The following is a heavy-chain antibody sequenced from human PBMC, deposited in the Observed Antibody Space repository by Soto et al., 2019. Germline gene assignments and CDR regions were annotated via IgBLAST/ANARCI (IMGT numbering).Heavy chain of an antibody. CDR3: ARDDRGVVPAAIPYYYYGMDV. J-gene: IGHJ6*02. CDR1: GGSISSSTW. Sequence: SETLSLTCAVSGGSISSSTWWSWVRQPPGEGLEWIGEIYHSGSTNYNPSLKSRVTISVDKSKNQFSLKLSSVTAADTAVYYCARDDRGVVPAAIPYYYYGMDVWGQGTTVTVS. CDR2: IYHSGST. D-gene: IGHD2-2*02. V-gene: IGHV4-4*02.